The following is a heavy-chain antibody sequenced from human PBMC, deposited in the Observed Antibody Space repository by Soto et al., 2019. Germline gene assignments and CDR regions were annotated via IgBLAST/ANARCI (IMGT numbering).Heavy chain of an antibody. CDR3: ARPEYSSSSYGMDV. CDR2: ISYDGSKE. D-gene: IGHD6-6*01. J-gene: IGHJ6*02. Sequence: GGSLRLSCAASGFTFSTYGMHWVRQAPGKGLEWVALISYDGSKEYYADSVKGRFTISRDNAKNSLYLQMNSLRDEDTAVYYCARPEYSSSSYGMDVWGQGTTVTVSS. V-gene: IGHV3-30*03. CDR1: GFTFSTYG.